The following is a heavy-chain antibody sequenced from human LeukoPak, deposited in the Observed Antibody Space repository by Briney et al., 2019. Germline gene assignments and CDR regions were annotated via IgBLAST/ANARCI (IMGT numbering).Heavy chain of an antibody. Sequence: GGSLRLSCAASGFTFSGYYMSWIRQAPGKGRNWVSYISSSGSTIYYADSVKGRFTISRDNAKNSLYLQMNSLRAEDTAVYYCARCIVGATAPPDYWGQGTLVTVSS. CDR2: ISSSGSTI. CDR3: ARCIVGATAPPDY. CDR1: GFTFSGYY. V-gene: IGHV3-11*01. J-gene: IGHJ4*02. D-gene: IGHD1-26*01.